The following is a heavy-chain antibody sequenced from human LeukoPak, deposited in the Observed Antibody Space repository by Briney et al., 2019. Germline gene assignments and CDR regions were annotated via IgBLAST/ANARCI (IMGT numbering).Heavy chain of an antibody. CDR3: ARDQGSAAGGLDY. CDR1: GFTFSSYA. CDR2: ISYDGSNK. Sequence: GGSLRLSCAASGFTFSSYAMHWVRQAPGKGLEWVAVISYDGSNKYYADSVKGRFTISRDNSKNTLYVQMNSLRAEDTAVHYCARDQGSAAGGLDYWGQGTLVTVSS. J-gene: IGHJ4*02. V-gene: IGHV3-30*04. D-gene: IGHD6-13*01.